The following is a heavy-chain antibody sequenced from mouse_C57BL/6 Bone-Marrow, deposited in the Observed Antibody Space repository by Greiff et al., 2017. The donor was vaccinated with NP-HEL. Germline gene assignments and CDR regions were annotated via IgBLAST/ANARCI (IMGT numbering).Heavy chain of an antibody. CDR1: GYTFTSYW. CDR2: INPSNGGT. D-gene: IGHD1-1*01. CDR3: ARASTVGFAY. J-gene: IGHJ3*01. V-gene: IGHV1-53*01. Sequence: LVESGTELVKPGASVKLSCKASGYTFTSYWMHWVKQRPGQGLEWIGNINPSNGGTNYNEKFKSKATLTVDKSSSTAYMQLSSLTSEDSAVYYCARASTVGFAYWGQGTLVTVSA.